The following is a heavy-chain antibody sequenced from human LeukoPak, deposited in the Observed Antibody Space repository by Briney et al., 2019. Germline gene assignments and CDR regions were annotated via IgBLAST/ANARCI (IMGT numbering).Heavy chain of an antibody. J-gene: IGHJ4*02. Sequence: PGGSLRLSCAASGFTFSSYSMNWVRQAPGKGLEWVSSISSSSSYIYYADSVKGRFTISRDNAKNSLYLQMNSLRAEDTAVYYCARGSPGKFYCSGGSCYSGAYWGQGTLVTVSS. CDR1: GFTFSSYS. CDR3: ARGSPGKFYCSGGSCYSGAY. D-gene: IGHD2-15*01. V-gene: IGHV3-21*01. CDR2: ISSSSSYI.